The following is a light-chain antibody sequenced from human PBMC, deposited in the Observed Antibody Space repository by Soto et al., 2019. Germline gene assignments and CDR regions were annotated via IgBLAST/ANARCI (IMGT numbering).Light chain of an antibody. J-gene: IGLJ1*01. CDR2: SNT. CDR3: QSSDSSLSGSV. CDR1: SSNIGPGYD. V-gene: IGLV1-40*01. Sequence: QSALTQPPSASGAPGQRVTISCTGSSSNIGPGYDVHWYQQLPGTAPKLLIYSNTNRPSGVPDRFSGSRSGTSASLAITGLQAEDEADYYCQSSDSSLSGSVFGTGTKVTVL.